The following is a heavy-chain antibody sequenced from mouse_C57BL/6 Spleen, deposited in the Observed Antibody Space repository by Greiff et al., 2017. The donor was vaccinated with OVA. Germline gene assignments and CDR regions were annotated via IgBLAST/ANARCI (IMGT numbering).Heavy chain of an antibody. CDR2: IDPSDSET. CDR3: ARGSLYAMDY. CDR1: GYTFTSYR. Sequence: VQLQQPGAELVRPGSSVKLSCKASGYTFTSYRMHWVKQRPIQGLEWIGNIDPSDSETHYNQKFKDKATLTVDKSSSTAYMQLSSLTSEDSAVYYCARGSLYAMDYWGQGTSVTVSS. D-gene: IGHD6-2*01. J-gene: IGHJ4*01. V-gene: IGHV1-52*01.